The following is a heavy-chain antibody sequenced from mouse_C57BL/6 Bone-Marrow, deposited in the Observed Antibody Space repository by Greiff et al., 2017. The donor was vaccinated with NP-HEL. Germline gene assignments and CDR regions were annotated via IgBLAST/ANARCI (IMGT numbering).Heavy chain of an antibody. V-gene: IGHV14-4*01. D-gene: IGHD2-10*01. CDR2: IDPENGDT. Sequence: VHVKQSGAELVRPGASVKLSCTASGFNIKDDYMHWVKQRPEQGLEWIGWIDPENGDTEYASKFQGKATITADTSSNTAYLQLSSLTSEDTAVYYCTLPRYYFDYWGQGTTLTVSS. CDR1: GFNIKDDY. J-gene: IGHJ2*01. CDR3: TLPRYYFDY.